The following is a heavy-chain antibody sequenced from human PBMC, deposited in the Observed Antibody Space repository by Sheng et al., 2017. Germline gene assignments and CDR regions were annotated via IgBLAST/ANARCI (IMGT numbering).Heavy chain of an antibody. CDR1: GYSISSGYY. Sequence: QVQLQESGPGLVKPSETLSLTCAVSGYSISSGYYWGWIRQPPGKGLEWIGEINHSGSTNYNPSLKSRVTISVDTSKNQFSLKLSSVTAADTAVYYCARVNVVVPAAMGDGEFDYWGQGTLVTVSS. D-gene: IGHD2-2*01. CDR2: INHSGST. CDR3: ARVNVVVPAAMGDGEFDY. V-gene: IGHV4-38-2*01. J-gene: IGHJ4*02.